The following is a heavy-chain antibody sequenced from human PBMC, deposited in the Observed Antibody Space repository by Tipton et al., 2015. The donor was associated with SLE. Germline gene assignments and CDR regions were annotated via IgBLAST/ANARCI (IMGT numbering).Heavy chain of an antibody. CDR2: INPNGGT. Sequence: TLSLTCAVYGGSFSGYYWSWIRQPPGKGLEGIGEINPNGGTIYNPSLKSRVTISVVTSKNQYSRKLSSVTAADTAVYYCARGPYYDIWSGYKDPLDYWGQGTLVTVSS. D-gene: IGHD3-3*01. V-gene: IGHV4-34*01. J-gene: IGHJ4*02. CDR3: ARGPYYDIWSGYKDPLDY. CDR1: GGSFSGYY.